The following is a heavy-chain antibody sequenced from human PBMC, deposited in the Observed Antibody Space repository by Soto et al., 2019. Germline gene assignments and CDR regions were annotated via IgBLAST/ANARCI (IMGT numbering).Heavy chain of an antibody. D-gene: IGHD5-18*01. CDR1: GGSVTSDEDY. V-gene: IGHV4-30-4*01. Sequence: SETLSLTCTVSGGSVTSDEDYWTWIRQSPGKGLEWIGYISSGGSTGYNPSLKTRLSMSVDRSKNQFTLRLTSVTAADTAVYFCATESGSTYGYFDHWGQGTQVTVSS. J-gene: IGHJ4*02. CDR3: ATESGSTYGYFDH. CDR2: ISSGGST.